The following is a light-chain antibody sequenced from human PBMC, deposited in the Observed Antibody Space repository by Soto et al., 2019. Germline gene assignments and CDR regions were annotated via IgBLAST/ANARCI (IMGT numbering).Light chain of an antibody. Sequence: EIVLTQSPATLSLSPGERATLSCRASQSVSSYLTWYQQKPGQAPRLLVYDASNRATGIPARFSGSGSGTDFTLTISSLESEDFAVYYCQRRSNWPPWTFGQGTKV. CDR3: QRRSNWPPWT. J-gene: IGKJ1*01. CDR1: QSVSSY. CDR2: DAS. V-gene: IGKV3-11*01.